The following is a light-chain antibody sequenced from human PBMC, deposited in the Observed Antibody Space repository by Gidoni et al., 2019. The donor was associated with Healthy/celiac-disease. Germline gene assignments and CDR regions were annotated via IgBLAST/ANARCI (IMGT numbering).Light chain of an antibody. CDR1: QSIVHSDGNTY. CDR3: MQATQSMYT. J-gene: IGKJ2*01. Sequence: DIVMTQTPLSSPVTLGQPASISCRSSQSIVHSDGNTYLSWLQQRPGQPPRLLISKISNRFSGVPDRFSGSGAGTDFTLKISRVEAEDVGVYYCMQATQSMYTFGQGTKLEIK. V-gene: IGKV2-24*01. CDR2: KIS.